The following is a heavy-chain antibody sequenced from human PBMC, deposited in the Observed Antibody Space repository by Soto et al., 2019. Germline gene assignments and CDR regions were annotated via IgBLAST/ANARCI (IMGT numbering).Heavy chain of an antibody. D-gene: IGHD5-12*01. Sequence: QLQLQESGSGLVKPSQTLSLTCAVSGGSISSGGYSWSWIRQPPGKGLEWIGYIYHSGSTYYNPSLKMQVTISVDSSKNQFSLKLSSVTDADTAVYYCAAGGGLPRYYWGQGTLVTVSS. CDR1: GGSISSGGYS. J-gene: IGHJ4*02. V-gene: IGHV4-30-2*01. CDR3: AAGGGLPRYY. CDR2: IYHSGST.